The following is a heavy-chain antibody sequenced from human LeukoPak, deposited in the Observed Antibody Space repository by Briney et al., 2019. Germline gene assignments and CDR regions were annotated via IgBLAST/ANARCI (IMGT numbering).Heavy chain of an antibody. CDR3: AREGGGNLDY. J-gene: IGHJ4*02. Sequence: SDTLSLTCAVSVGPIRSYYWSWIRQPPGKGLEWIGNNYYNWSTNHNPSLKSRLTIPEETSQNQFSLKLSSVAAADTAVYYGAREGGGNLDYWGQGTLVTVSS. CDR1: VGPIRSYY. V-gene: IGHV4-59*01. CDR2: NYYNWST. D-gene: IGHD3-16*01.